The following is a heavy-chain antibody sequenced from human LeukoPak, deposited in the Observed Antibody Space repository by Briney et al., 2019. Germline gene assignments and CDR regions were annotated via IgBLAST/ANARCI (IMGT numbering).Heavy chain of an antibody. D-gene: IGHD3-10*01. Sequence: SETLSLTCIVSGGSISNSGYYWGWIRQPPGKGLEWIGSFFYDGSTHYNPSLKSRVTISVDTSKNQFSLKLSSVSAADTAVYYCARHYGSFDPWGQGTLVTVSS. CDR2: FFYDGST. CDR3: ARHYGSFDP. V-gene: IGHV4-39*01. CDR1: GGSISNSGYY. J-gene: IGHJ5*02.